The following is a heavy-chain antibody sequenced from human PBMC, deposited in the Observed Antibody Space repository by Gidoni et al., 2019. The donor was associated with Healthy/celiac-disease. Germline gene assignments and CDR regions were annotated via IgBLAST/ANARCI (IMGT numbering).Heavy chain of an antibody. CDR2: IYYSGST. Sequence: QLQLQESGPGLVKPSETLSLTCTVSGGSISSRSYYWGWIRQPPGKGLEWIGSIYYSGSTYYTPSLKSRVTISVDTSKNQFSLKLSSVTAADTAVYYCARNLVRGVDILWAFDYWGQGTLVTVSS. D-gene: IGHD3-10*01. CDR1: GGSISSRSYY. V-gene: IGHV4-39*01. CDR3: ARNLVRGVDILWAFDY. J-gene: IGHJ4*02.